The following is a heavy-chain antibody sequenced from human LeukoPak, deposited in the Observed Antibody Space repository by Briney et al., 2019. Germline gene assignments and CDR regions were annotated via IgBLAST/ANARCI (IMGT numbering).Heavy chain of an antibody. J-gene: IGHJ4*02. CDR2: IKQDGSEI. CDR1: GFTFSNYW. Sequence: GGSLRLSCAASGFTFSNYWMGWVRQAPGKGLEWVANIKQDGSEIYYVDSVKGRFTISRDTAKDSLYLRMNSLRAEDTAVYYCAGDRGHSGYDLYDYWGQGTLVTVSS. CDR3: AGDRGHSGYDLYDY. D-gene: IGHD5-12*01. V-gene: IGHV3-7*01.